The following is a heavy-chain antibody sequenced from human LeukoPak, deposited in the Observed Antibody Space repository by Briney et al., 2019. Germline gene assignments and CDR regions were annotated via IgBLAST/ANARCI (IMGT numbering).Heavy chain of an antibody. J-gene: IGHJ4*02. Sequence: EASVKVSCKASGYTFTGYYMHWVRQAPGQGLEWMGWINPNSGGTNYAQKFQGRVTMTRDTSISTAYMELSRLRSDDTAVYYCASLTSKNSSPFDYWGQGTLVTVSS. CDR1: GYTFTGYY. D-gene: IGHD6-19*01. V-gene: IGHV1-2*02. CDR2: INPNSGGT. CDR3: ASLTSKNSSPFDY.